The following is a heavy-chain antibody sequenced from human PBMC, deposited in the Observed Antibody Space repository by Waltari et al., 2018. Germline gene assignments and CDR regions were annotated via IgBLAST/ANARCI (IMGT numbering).Heavy chain of an antibody. CDR3: ARDSSLYCSSTSCYGADY. D-gene: IGHD2-2*01. V-gene: IGHV1-69*01. J-gene: IGHJ4*02. CDR2: IIPIFGTA. Sequence: QVQLVQSGAEVKKPGSSVKVSCKASGGTFSSYAISWVRQAPGQGLEWMGGIIPIFGTANYAQKFQGRVTITADESTSSAYMELSSLRSEDTAVYYCARDSSLYCSSTSCYGADYWGQGTLVTVSS. CDR1: GGTFSSYA.